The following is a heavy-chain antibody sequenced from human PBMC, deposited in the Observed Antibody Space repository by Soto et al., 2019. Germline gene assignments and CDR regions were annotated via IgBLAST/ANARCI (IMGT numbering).Heavy chain of an antibody. CDR2: IIPYVGIT. CDR3: AIGGYCNTATCYQYFDF. D-gene: IGHD2-2*03. V-gene: IGHV1-69*02. Sequence: ASVKVSCKASGGTFSSYTFSWVRQAPGQGLEWVGRIIPYVGITNYAQKFQGRVTITADKSTNTAYMDLSSLRSEDTAVYYCAIGGYCNTATCYQYFDFWGQGSLVTVSS. CDR1: GGTFSSYT. J-gene: IGHJ4*02.